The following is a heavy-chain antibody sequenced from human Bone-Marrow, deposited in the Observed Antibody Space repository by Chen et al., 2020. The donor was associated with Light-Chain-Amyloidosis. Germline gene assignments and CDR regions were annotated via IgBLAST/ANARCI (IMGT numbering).Heavy chain of an antibody. CDR3: AKDKGGSMGFGMDV. J-gene: IGHJ6*02. D-gene: IGHD3-10*01. CDR2: ISWNSGVK. CDR1: GFTFDDYA. Sequence: EEHLVESGGGLVQPGRSLRLSCEASGFTFDDYAMHWVRPAPGKGLEWVSGISWNSGVKGYVDSVRGRFTISRDGVKNSLYLQMNSLRPEDTALYYCAKDKGGSMGFGMDVWGQGTTVIVSS. V-gene: IGHV3-9*01.